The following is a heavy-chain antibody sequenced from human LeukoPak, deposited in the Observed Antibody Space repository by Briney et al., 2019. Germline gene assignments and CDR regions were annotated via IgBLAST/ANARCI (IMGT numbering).Heavy chain of an antibody. J-gene: IGHJ6*03. CDR3: TKELHVAVAVADYYYFYMDV. D-gene: IGHD2-15*01. Sequence: GGSLRLSCAASGFAFSSFAMGWVRQSPGKGLEWLSTINGGGNTTFYADSVKGRFTISRDNSKNTLYLHVDSLRPDDTAIYYCTKELHVAVAVADYYYFYMDVWGRGTAVTVSS. CDR1: GFAFSSFA. CDR2: INGGGNTT. V-gene: IGHV3-23*01.